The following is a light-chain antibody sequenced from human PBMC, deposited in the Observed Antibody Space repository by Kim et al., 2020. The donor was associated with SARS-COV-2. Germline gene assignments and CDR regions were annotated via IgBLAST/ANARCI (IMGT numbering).Light chain of an antibody. CDR1: SSSLEEFY. J-gene: IGLJ3*02. V-gene: IGLV1-47*02. Sequence: QSVLTQPPSASGTPGQRITISCSTSSSSLEEFYVYWYLQLPGSAPKFLTYVSNHGQGPPGVIDRFSASKSGTSASLAIDGLRAEDEGIYYCATWDGSVTEQRVMFGGGTKVTVL. CDR3: ATWDGSVTEQRVM. CDR2: VSNHG.